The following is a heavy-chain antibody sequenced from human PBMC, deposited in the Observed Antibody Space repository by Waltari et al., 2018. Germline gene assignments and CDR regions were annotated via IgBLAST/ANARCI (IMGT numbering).Heavy chain of an antibody. D-gene: IGHD3-22*01. V-gene: IGHV4-34*01. CDR1: GGSFSGYY. Sequence: QVQLQQWGAGLLKPSETLSLTCAVYGGSFSGYYWSWIRQPPGKGLEWIGEINHSGNTNYNPSLKSRVTISVDTSKNQFSLKLSSVTAADTAVYYCARGGRYYYDSSGYYYFDYWGQGTLVTVSS. J-gene: IGHJ4*02. CDR3: ARGGRYYYDSSGYYYFDY. CDR2: INHSGNT.